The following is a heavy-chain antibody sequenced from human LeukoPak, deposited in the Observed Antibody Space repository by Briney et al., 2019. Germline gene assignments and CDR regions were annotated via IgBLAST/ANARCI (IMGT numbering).Heavy chain of an antibody. V-gene: IGHV4-39*01. CDR3: VRAGDQGKFGYGRF. Sequence: SETLSLTCTVSGDSISTSYYWGWIRQPPGKGLEWIANIYYSGSTYYHPSLKSRITISVDTSNNQFSLRLRSVTAADTAVYYCVRAGDQGKFGYGRFWGQGTLVTVSS. CDR1: GDSISTSYY. CDR2: IYYSGST. J-gene: IGHJ4*02. D-gene: IGHD5-18*01.